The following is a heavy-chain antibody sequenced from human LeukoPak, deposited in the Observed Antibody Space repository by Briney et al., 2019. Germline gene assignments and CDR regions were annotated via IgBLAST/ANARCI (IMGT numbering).Heavy chain of an antibody. CDR3: ARGLYIAAAGYFDY. CDR2: INPNSGGT. CDR1: GYTFTGYY. J-gene: IGHJ4*02. D-gene: IGHD6-13*01. V-gene: IGHV1-2*06. Sequence: ASVKVSCKASGYTFTGYYMHCVRQAPGQGLEWMGRINPNSGGTNYAQKFQGRVTMTRDTSISTAYMELSRLRSDDTALYYCARGLYIAAAGYFDYWGQGTLVTVSS.